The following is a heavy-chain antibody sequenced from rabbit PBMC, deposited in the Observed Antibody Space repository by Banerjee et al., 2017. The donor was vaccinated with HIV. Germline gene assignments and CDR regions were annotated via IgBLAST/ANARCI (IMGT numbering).Heavy chain of an antibody. CDR3: ARLYAGSAAYFDL. CDR2: IYTGSSGTT. J-gene: IGHJ4*01. CDR1: GFSFSSSYY. V-gene: IGHV1S40*01. D-gene: IGHD4-2*01. Sequence: QSLEESGGDLVKPGASLTLTCTASGFSFSSSYYMCWVHQAPGKGLEWIACIYTGSSGTTYYASWAKGRFTFSKTSSTTVTLQMTSLTAADTATYFCARLYAGSAAYFDLWGQGTLVTVS.